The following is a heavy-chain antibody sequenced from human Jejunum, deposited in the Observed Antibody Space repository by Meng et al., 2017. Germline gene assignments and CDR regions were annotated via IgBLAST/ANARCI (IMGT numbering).Heavy chain of an antibody. D-gene: IGHD1-1*01. CDR2: INQDGSVK. CDR3: TTAGRSTNENY. J-gene: IGHJ4*02. Sequence: GESLKISCAASGFTFSSHWMSWVRQAPEKGLEWMANINQDGSVKQYVDSAKGRFSISRDNAKNSLYLQMNSLRAEDTAVYYCTTAGRSTNENYWGQGTLVT. CDR1: GFTFSSHW. V-gene: IGHV3-7*01.